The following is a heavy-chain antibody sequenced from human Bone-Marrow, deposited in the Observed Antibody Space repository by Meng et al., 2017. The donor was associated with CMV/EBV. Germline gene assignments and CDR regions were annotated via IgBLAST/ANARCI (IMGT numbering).Heavy chain of an antibody. D-gene: IGHD5-18*01. J-gene: IGHJ4*02. Sequence: GESLKISCAASGFTFSSYAMHWVRQAPGKGLEWVAVISYDGSNKYYADSVKGRFTISRDNSKNTLYLQMNSLRAEDTAVYYCARRIQPYYFAYWGQGTLVTVSS. V-gene: IGHV3-30*04. CDR3: ARRIQPYYFAY. CDR2: ISYDGSNK. CDR1: GFTFSSYA.